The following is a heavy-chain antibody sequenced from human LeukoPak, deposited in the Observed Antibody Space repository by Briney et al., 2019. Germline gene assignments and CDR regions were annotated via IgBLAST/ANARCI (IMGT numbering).Heavy chain of an antibody. J-gene: IGHJ4*02. Sequence: PGGSLRLSCAASGFTFSNAWMSWVRQAPGKGLEWVGRIKSKTDGGTTDYAAPVKGRFTILRDDSKNTLYLQMNSLKTEDTAVYYCTTEGYYYDSSGYALRVYFDYWGQGTLVTVSS. CDR2: IKSKTDGGTT. V-gene: IGHV3-15*01. D-gene: IGHD3-22*01. CDR1: GFTFSNAW. CDR3: TTEGYYYDSSGYALRVYFDY.